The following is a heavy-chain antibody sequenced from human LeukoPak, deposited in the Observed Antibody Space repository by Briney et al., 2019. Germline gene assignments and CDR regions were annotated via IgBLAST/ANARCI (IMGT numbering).Heavy chain of an antibody. CDR2: AYYTGST. CDR3: ARLSTTMSPKIDY. Sequence: SETLSLTCTVSGGSISSNSYYWGWVRQPPGKGLEWIGSAYYTGSTSYSPSLGSRVTISVDTSKNQLSLKLRSVTAADTAVYYCARLSTTMSPKIDYWGQGTLVTVPS. V-gene: IGHV4-39*01. J-gene: IGHJ4*02. CDR1: GGSISSNSYY. D-gene: IGHD5-18*01.